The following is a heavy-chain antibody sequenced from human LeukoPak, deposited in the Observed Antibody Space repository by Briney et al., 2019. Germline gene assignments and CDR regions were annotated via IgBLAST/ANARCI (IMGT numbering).Heavy chain of an antibody. J-gene: IGHJ4*02. V-gene: IGHV3-7*01. CDR3: AKDHRGYSYGSIQLDY. CDR1: GFTFSSYW. D-gene: IGHD5-18*01. CDR2: IKQDGSEK. Sequence: GGSLRLSCAASGFTFSSYWMSWVRQAPGKGLEWVANIKQDGSEKYYVDSVKGRFTISRDNAKNSLYLQMNSLRAEDTAVYYCAKDHRGYSYGSIQLDYWGQGTLVTVSS.